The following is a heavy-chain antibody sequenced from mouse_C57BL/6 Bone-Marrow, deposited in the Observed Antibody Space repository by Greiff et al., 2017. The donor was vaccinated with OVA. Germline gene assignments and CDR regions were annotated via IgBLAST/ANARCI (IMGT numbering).Heavy chain of an antibody. Sequence: QVQLQQPGAELVMPGASVKLSCKASGYTFTSYWMHWVKQRPGQGLEWIGEIDPSDSYTNYNQKFKGKSTLTVDKSSSTAYMQLSSLTSEDSAVYYCALYYDWYFDVWGTGTTVTVYS. D-gene: IGHD1-1*01. CDR1: GYTFTSYW. CDR3: ALYYDWYFDV. J-gene: IGHJ1*03. V-gene: IGHV1-69*01. CDR2: IDPSDSYT.